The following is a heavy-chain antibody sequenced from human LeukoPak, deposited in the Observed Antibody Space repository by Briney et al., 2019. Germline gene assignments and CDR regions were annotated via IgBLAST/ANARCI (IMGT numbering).Heavy chain of an antibody. Sequence: PGGSLRLSCAASGFTFSSYGMHWVRQAPGKGLEWVAFIRYDGSNKYYADSVKGRFTISRDNSKNTLYLQMNSLRAEDMAVYYCAKDSIAVAGRLDYWGQGTLVTVSS. V-gene: IGHV3-30*02. J-gene: IGHJ4*02. CDR1: GFTFSSYG. CDR3: AKDSIAVAGRLDY. D-gene: IGHD6-19*01. CDR2: IRYDGSNK.